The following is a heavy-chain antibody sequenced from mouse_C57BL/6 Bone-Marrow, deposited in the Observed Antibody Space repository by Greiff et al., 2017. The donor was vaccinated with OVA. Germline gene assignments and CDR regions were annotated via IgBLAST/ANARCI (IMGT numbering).Heavy chain of an antibody. CDR2: IYPGDGDT. J-gene: IGHJ1*03. V-gene: IGHV1-82*01. CDR1: GYAFSSSW. D-gene: IGHD4-1*01. CDR3: ATNWDWYFDV. Sequence: VQLQQSGPELVKPGASVKISCKASGYAFSSSWMNWVKQRPGKGLEWIGRIYPGDGDTNYNGKFKGKATLTADKSSSTAYMQLSSLTSEDSAVYFGATNWDWYFDVWGTGTTVTVSS.